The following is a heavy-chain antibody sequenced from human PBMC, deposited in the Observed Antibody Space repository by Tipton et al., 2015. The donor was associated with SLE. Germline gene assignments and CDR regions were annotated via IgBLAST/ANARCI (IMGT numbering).Heavy chain of an antibody. J-gene: IGHJ4*02. CDR1: GGSITTYY. Sequence: TLSLTCTVSGGSITTYYWKWIRQPAGKGPEWIGRFYIGGSINYNPSLKSRVTMSVDTSKNHFSLKLISVTAADTAVYYCVRGATLVWFGDWGLGTLVTVSS. CDR3: VRGATLVWFGD. CDR2: FYIGGSI. V-gene: IGHV4-4*07. D-gene: IGHD3-10*01.